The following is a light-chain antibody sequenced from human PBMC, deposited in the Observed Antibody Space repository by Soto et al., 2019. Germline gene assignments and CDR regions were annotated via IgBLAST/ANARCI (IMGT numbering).Light chain of an antibody. CDR2: EVS. CDR3: SSYAASNNSLV. J-gene: IGLJ1*01. Sequence: QSALTQPPSASGSPGQSVTISCTGTSSDVGGYNYVSWYQQHPGKAPKLMIYEVSKRPSGVPDRFSGSKSGNTASLTVSGLQAEDEADYYCSSYAASNNSLVFGTGTKLTVL. V-gene: IGLV2-8*01. CDR1: SSDVGGYNY.